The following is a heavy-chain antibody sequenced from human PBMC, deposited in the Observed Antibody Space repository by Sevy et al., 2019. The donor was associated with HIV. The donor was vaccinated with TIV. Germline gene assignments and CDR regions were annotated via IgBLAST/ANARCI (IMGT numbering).Heavy chain of an antibody. Sequence: GESLKISCAASGFTFSTHAMYWVRQAPGKGLEWVAIISYDGNIEYYPDSVKGRFTISRDDSKNTLYLQMNSLRSEDTALYYCARDLGYESTGYLPLFDNWGQGTLVTVSS. D-gene: IGHD3-22*01. J-gene: IGHJ4*02. CDR2: ISYDGNIE. CDR3: ARDLGYESTGYLPLFDN. V-gene: IGHV3-30-3*01. CDR1: GFTFSTHA.